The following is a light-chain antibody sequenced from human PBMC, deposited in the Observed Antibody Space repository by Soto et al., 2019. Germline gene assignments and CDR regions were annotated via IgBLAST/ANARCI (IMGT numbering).Light chain of an antibody. CDR2: VAS. V-gene: IGKV3-15*01. CDR3: QKYNVWPLT. J-gene: IGKJ4*01. Sequence: EIVMTQSPVTLSVSPGDRATLSCRASQSVTSNLAWYQQKPGQTPKLLIYVASTRATGIPARFSGSGSGTEFTLTISSLQSEDFAVYYCQKYNVWPLTFGGGTKVEFK. CDR1: QSVTSN.